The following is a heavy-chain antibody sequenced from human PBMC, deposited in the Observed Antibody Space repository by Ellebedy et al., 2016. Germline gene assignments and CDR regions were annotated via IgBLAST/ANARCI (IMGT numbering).Heavy chain of an antibody. CDR2: ISAYNGNT. CDR1: GYTFTNYG. Sequence: ASVKVSCKASGYTFTNYGISWVRQAPGQGPEWMGWISAYNGNTNYAQKFQGRVIITRDTSASTAYMELSSLRSEDTAVYYCARGSLTYYYDRAGFDYWGQGTLVTVSS. V-gene: IGHV1-18*01. D-gene: IGHD3-22*01. CDR3: ARGSLTYYYDRAGFDY. J-gene: IGHJ4*02.